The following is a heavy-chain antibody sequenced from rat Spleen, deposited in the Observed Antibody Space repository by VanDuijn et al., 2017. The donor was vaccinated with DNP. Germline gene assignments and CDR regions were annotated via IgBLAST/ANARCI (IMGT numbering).Heavy chain of an antibody. CDR1: GFIFSNYW. Sequence: EVQLVESGGGPVQPGRSLKLSCVASGFIFSNYWMTWIRQAPGKGLEWVAYISYDGGSTYYRDPVKGRFTITRDNAKSTLYLQMDSLRSEDTATYYCTTDLSGAFDYWGQGVMVTVSS. CDR3: TTDLSGAFDY. J-gene: IGHJ2*01. D-gene: IGHD3-1*01. CDR2: ISYDGGST. V-gene: IGHV5-31*01.